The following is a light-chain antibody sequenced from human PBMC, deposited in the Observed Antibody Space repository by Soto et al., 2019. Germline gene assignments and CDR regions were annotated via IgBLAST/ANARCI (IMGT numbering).Light chain of an antibody. CDR2: QVT. V-gene: IGLV2-8*01. CDR3: MSYAGGNRFV. Sequence: QSVLTQPASVSGSPGQSITISCTGTSSDVGGYNYVSWYQQHPGKAPKLMIYQVTKRPSGVPDRFSASKSDTTASLTISGLQAEDEGDYYCMSYAGGNRFVFGTGTKVTVL. J-gene: IGLJ1*01. CDR1: SSDVGGYNY.